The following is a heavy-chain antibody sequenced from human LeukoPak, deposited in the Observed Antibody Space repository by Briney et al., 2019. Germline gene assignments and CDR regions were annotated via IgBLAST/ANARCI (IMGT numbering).Heavy chain of an antibody. V-gene: IGHV4-39*01. CDR1: GGSMPSNTYY. CDR2: IYNKVST. Sequence: SETLSLTCTVSGGSMPSNTYYWGWVRQSPEKGLEWIGSIYNKVSTHYNPSLKSRVTMSVDTSRSQFSLKLTSMTAADTAIHYCARNSSSSYFDTWGQGILVTVSS. D-gene: IGHD6-6*01. J-gene: IGHJ4*02. CDR3: ARNSSSSYFDT.